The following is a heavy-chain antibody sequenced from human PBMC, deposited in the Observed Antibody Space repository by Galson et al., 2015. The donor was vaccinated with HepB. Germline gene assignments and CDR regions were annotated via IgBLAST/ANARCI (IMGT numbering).Heavy chain of an antibody. CDR1: GYTFTSYA. D-gene: IGHD4-17*01. J-gene: IGHJ3*02. V-gene: IGHV1-3*01. CDR3: ARDLPTPGAFDI. CDR2: INAGNGNT. Sequence: SVKVSCQASGYTFTSYAMHWVRQAPGQRLEWMGWINAGNGNTKYSQKFQGRVTITRDTSASTAYMELSSLRSEDTAVYYCARDLPTPGAFDIWGQGTMVTVSS.